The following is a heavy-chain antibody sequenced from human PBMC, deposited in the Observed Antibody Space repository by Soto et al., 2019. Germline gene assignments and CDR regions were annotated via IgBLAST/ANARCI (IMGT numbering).Heavy chain of an antibody. CDR2: IFPLTDTP. CDR1: GGTFRNYP. CDR3: ARGPLVVFNYFES. V-gene: IGHV1-69*08. J-gene: IGHJ4*02. Sequence: QVQLVQSGAEVKKPGSSVKVSCKASGGTFRNYPINWVRQSPGQGLEWMGSIFPLTDTPDYAQKFQARLTISADNATSTAYMELSSLTSDDTAMYFCARGPLVVFNYFESWGQGTLVTVSS.